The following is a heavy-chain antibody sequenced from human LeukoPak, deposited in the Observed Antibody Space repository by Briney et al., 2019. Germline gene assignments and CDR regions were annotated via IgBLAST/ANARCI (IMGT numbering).Heavy chain of an antibody. J-gene: IGHJ4*02. CDR1: GFTFSSYA. CDR3: AKVSYYDFWRVPFDY. Sequence: GGSLRLSCAASGFTFSSYAMSWVRQAPGKGLEWVSAISGSGGSTYYADSVRGRFTISRDNSKNTLYLQMNSLRAEDTAVYYCAKVSYYDFWRVPFDYWGQGTLVTVSS. D-gene: IGHD3-3*01. V-gene: IGHV3-23*01. CDR2: ISGSGGST.